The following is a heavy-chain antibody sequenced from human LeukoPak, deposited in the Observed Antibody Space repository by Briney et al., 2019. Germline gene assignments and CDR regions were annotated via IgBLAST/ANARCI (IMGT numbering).Heavy chain of an antibody. D-gene: IGHD1-1*01. CDR3: VRDWNGDYFDY. Sequence: SQTLSLTCTVSGDSISSGRYYWTWLRQPAGTALEWIGRIHASGDTNYSPSLKSRVTISRDTSKNQFSLRLTSVAAADTAVYYCVRDWNGDYFDYWGQGTLVSVSS. CDR2: IHASGDT. CDR1: GDSISSGRYY. V-gene: IGHV4-61*02. J-gene: IGHJ4*02.